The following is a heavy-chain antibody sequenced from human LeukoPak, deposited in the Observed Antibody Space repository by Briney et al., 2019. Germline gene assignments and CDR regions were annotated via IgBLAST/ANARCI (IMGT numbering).Heavy chain of an antibody. Sequence: PGGSLRLSCAASGFTFSTYNMNWVRQAPGKGLEWVSYISSSSRTIYYADSVKGRFTIPRDNAKNSLYLQMNSLRDEDTAVYYCARRTTGTTDFDHWGQGTLVTVSS. CDR3: ARRTTGTTDFDH. CDR1: GFTFSTYN. CDR2: ISSSSRTI. J-gene: IGHJ4*02. D-gene: IGHD1-1*01. V-gene: IGHV3-48*02.